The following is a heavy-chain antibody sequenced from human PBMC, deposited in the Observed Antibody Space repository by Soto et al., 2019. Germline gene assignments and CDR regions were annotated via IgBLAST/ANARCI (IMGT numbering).Heavy chain of an antibody. CDR2: IIPIFGTA. CDR1: GGTFSSYA. CDR3: ARHVPAAGCYYVMDV. Sequence: QVQLVQSGAEVKKPGSSVKVSCKASGGTFSSYAISWVRQAPGQGLEWMGGIIPIFGTANYAKIFQGRVTITADQSTCTANMELSSLRSEETAVYHCARHVPAAGCYYVMDVWSQGTTSTVSS. J-gene: IGHJ6*02. V-gene: IGHV1-69*12. D-gene: IGHD2-2*01.